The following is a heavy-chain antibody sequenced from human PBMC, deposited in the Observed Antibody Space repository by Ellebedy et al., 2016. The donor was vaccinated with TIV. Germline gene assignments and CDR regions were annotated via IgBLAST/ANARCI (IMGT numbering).Heavy chain of an antibody. Sequence: PGGSLRLSCAASGFTFGSYAMTWVRQAPGKGLEWVSAISYSGGSAYYAGSVAGRFTISRDNSKNTLFLQMNSLRAEDTAVYYCAKEMKALGAYSDSWGQGTLVTVSS. CDR3: AKEMKALGAYSDS. V-gene: IGHV3-23*01. CDR1: GFTFGSYA. D-gene: IGHD7-27*01. J-gene: IGHJ4*02. CDR2: ISYSGGSA.